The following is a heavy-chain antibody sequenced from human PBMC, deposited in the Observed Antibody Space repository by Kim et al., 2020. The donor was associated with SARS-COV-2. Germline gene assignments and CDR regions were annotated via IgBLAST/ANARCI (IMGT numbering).Heavy chain of an antibody. D-gene: IGHD3-10*01. CDR3: TTTYYYGSGIYYSGDY. V-gene: IGHV3-15*01. CDR2: IKSKTDGGTT. J-gene: IGHJ4*02. Sequence: GGSLRLSCAASGFTFSNAWMSWVRQAPGKGLEWVGRIKSKTDGGTTDYAAPVKGRFTISRDDSKNTLYLQMNSLKTEDTAVYYCTTTYYYGSGIYYSGDYWGQGTLVTVSS. CDR1: GFTFSNAW.